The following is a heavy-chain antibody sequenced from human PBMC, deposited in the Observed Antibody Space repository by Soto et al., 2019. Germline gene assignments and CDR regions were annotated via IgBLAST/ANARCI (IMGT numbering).Heavy chain of an antibody. Sequence: GGSLRLSCAASGFTFSSYAMNWVRQAPGKGLEWVSAISISSGNAYYADSVKGRFTISRDNSKNTLYLKMNSLRADDTAVYYCAKSASGYTRQELDYWGQGTLVTVSS. V-gene: IGHV3-23*01. CDR1: GFTFSSYA. J-gene: IGHJ4*02. CDR3: AKSASGYTRQELDY. D-gene: IGHD5-12*01. CDR2: ISISSGNA.